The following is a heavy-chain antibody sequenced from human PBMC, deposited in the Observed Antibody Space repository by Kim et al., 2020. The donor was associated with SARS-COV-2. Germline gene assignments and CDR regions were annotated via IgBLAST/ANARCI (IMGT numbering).Heavy chain of an antibody. J-gene: IGHJ6*01. CDR2: IYYSGRT. CDR3: ARAGASGWFRVISCMDV. Sequence: SETLSLTCTVSGGSITSYYWSWIRQPPGKGLDWIGYIYYSGRTNYHPSLKSRVTISVDTSKNQFSLKLRSVTAADTAVYYCARAGASGWFRVISCMDV. CDR1: GGSITSYY. D-gene: IGHD3-10*01. V-gene: IGHV4-59*13.